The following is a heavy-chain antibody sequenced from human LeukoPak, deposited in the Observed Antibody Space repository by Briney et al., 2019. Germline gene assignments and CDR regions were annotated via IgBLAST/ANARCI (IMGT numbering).Heavy chain of an antibody. CDR1: GYTFTGYY. V-gene: IGHV1-2*02. CDR3: TRVITNDNYYYYCMDV. J-gene: IGHJ6*03. CDR2: INPNNGDT. Sequence: ASVKVSCKASGYTFTGYYIHWVRQAPGQGLERMGWINPNNGDTNYAQKFQGRVTMTRDTSIRTTYMDLSSLTSDDTAIYYCTRVITNDNYYYYCMDVWGKGTTVTVSS.